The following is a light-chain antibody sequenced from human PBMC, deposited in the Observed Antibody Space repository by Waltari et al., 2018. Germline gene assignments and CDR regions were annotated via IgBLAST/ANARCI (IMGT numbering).Light chain of an antibody. V-gene: IGLV7-43*01. J-gene: IGLJ3*02. Sequence: QTVVTQEPSLTVSPGGAVTLTCASSTGAVTSDHYPNWIQQKPGQAPTSLIYSTNYQYSWTPARFSGSRLGGKAALTLSGVQHEDEAEYYCLLYYGGAQVFGGGTKLTVL. CDR2: STN. CDR3: LLYYGGAQV. CDR1: TGAVTSDHY.